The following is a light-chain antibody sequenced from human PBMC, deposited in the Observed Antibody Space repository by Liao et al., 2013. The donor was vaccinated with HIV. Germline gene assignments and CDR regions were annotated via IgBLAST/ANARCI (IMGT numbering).Light chain of an antibody. J-gene: IGLJ1*01. CDR2: QDD. CDR3: QTWDSSTYV. Sequence: SYVLTQPPSVSVAPGRTAAITCEGINIGSRRVHWYQQKPGQSPKLVIYQDDKRPSGVPERFSGSQSGNTATLIIGGAQDVDEADYYCQTWDSSTYVFGSGTKVTVL. CDR1: NIGSRR. V-gene: IGLV3-21*01.